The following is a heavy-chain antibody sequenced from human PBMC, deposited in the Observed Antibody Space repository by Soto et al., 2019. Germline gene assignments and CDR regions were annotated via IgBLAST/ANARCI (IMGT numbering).Heavy chain of an antibody. CDR3: AKRGLEMATTPLDY. V-gene: IGHV3-30*18. J-gene: IGHJ4*02. D-gene: IGHD5-12*01. CDR2: ISYDGSNK. Sequence: GGSLRLSCAASGFTFSSYGMHWVRQAPGKGLEWVAVISYDGSNKYYADSVKGRFTISRDNSKNTLYLQMNSLRAEDTAVYYCAKRGLEMATTPLDYWGQGTLVTVSS. CDR1: GFTFSSYG.